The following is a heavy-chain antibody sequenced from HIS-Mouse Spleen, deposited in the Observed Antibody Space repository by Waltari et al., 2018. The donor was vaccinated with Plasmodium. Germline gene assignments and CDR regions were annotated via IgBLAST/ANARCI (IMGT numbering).Heavy chain of an antibody. D-gene: IGHD6-13*01. Sequence: QVQLQESGPGLVKPSETLSLTCTASGGSISSYYWTWIRQPAGQGLEWIGRIYTSGSTNYNPALKSRVTMSVDTSKNQFSLKLSSVTAADTAVYYCARGPAAAGNWRHYGMDVWGQGTTVTVSS. J-gene: IGHJ6*02. CDR2: IYTSGST. CDR3: ARGPAAAGNWRHYGMDV. V-gene: IGHV4-4*07. CDR1: GGSISSYY.